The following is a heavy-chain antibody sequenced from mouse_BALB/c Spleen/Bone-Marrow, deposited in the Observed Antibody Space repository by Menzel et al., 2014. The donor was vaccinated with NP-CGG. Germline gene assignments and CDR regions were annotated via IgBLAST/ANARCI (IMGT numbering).Heavy chain of an antibody. J-gene: IGHJ3*01. CDR3: APNWDRGFDY. CDR2: INPDSSTI. V-gene: IGHV4-1*02. CDR1: GFDFSRYW. Sequence: DVQLQESGGGLVQPGGSLKLSCAASGFDFSRYWMSWVRQAPGKGLEWIGEINPDSSTINYSPSLKDKFIISRDNAKNTLYLQMSKVRSEDTALYYCAPNWDRGFDYWGQGTLVTVSA. D-gene: IGHD4-1*01.